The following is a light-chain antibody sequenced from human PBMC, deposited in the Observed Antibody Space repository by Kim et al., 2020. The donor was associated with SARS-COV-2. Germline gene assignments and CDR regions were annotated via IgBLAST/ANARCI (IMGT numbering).Light chain of an antibody. V-gene: IGKV3-15*01. CDR3: HQYNNWPRT. CDR1: QFVSGN. CDR2: NID. J-gene: IGKJ1*01. Sequence: EVIMTRSPATLSVSPGDTATLSCRASQFVSGNLAWYRQKPGQAPRLLIYNIDTRATGIPARFSGSGSGTEFTLTISSLQSEDFALYYCHQYNNWPRTFGQGTKVDIK.